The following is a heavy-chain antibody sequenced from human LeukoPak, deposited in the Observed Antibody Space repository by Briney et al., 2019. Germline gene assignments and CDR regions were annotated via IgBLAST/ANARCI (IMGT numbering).Heavy chain of an antibody. CDR2: INPNSGGT. CDR3: ARDYSGYPELWGFDY. Sequence: ASVKVSCKASGYTFTGYYMHWVRQAPGQGLEWMGWINPNSGGTNYARKFQGRVTMARDTSISTAYMELSRLRSDDTAVYYCARDYSGYPELWGFDYWGQGTLVTVSS. V-gene: IGHV1-2*02. CDR1: GYTFTGYY. D-gene: IGHD5-12*01. J-gene: IGHJ4*02.